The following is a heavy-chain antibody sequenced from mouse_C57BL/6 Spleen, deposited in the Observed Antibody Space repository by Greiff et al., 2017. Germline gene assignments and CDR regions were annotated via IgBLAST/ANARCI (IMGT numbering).Heavy chain of an antibody. J-gene: IGHJ2*01. CDR3: ARGGYYGSRGYFDY. CDR2: INPNNGGT. Sequence: EVQLQQSGPELVKPGASVKISCKASGYTFTDYYMNWVKQSHGKSLEWIGDINPNNGGTSYNQKFKGKATLTVDKSSSTAYMELRRLTSEDSAVYYCARGGYYGSRGYFDYWGQGTTLTVSS. D-gene: IGHD1-1*01. V-gene: IGHV1-26*01. CDR1: GYTFTDYY.